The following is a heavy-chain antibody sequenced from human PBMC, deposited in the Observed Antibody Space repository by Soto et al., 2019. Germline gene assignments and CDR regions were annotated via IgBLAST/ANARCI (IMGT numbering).Heavy chain of an antibody. CDR3: ARDSSLKAPSSGWAD. Sequence: GASVTVSCQASGYTFTRYYIHWVRQAPGQGLEWMGIINPNGGSTSYTQKLQGRVTMTTDTSTSTAYMELRSLRSDDTAVYYCARDSSLKAPSSGWADWGQGTLVTVSS. CDR2: INPNGGST. V-gene: IGHV1-46*01. J-gene: IGHJ4*02. D-gene: IGHD6-19*01. CDR1: GYTFTRYY.